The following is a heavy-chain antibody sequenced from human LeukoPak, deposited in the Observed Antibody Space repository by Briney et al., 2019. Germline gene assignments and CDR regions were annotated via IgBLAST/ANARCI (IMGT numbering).Heavy chain of an antibody. Sequence: GGSLRLSCVASGFTFSSYWMSCVRQAPGKGLEGVANIKDDGNEKYYVXSVXXRFTTSRHNAKNSLYLQMNSLIAAHRAVSYSAXXXXAXRRGSWFDPWGQGTLVTVSS. V-gene: IGHV3-7*01. CDR2: IKDDGNEK. D-gene: IGHD1-26*01. CDR3: AXXXXAXRRGSWFDP. J-gene: IGHJ5*02. CDR1: GFTFSSYW.